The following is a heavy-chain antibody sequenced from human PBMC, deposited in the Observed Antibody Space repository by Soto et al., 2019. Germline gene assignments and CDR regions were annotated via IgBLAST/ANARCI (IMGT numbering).Heavy chain of an antibody. V-gene: IGHV3-73*01. CDR3: TRRYSNCSGGSCYSGLGY. J-gene: IGHJ4*02. D-gene: IGHD2-15*01. CDR1: GFTFSGSA. CDR2: IRSKANSYAT. Sequence: GESLKISCAASGFTFSGSAMHWVRQASGKGLEWVGRIRSKANSYATAYAASVKGRFTISRDDSKNTAYLQMNSLKTEDTAVYYCTRRYSNCSGGSCYSGLGYWGQGTLVTVSS.